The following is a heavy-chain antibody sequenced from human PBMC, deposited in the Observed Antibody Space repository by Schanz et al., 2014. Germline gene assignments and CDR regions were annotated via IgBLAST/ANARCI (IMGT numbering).Heavy chain of an antibody. CDR2: INPNTGGT. Sequence: QVQLVQSGGEMKKPGASVKVSCKASGYTFTDYGLSWVRQAPGQGLEWMGWINPNTGGTNFAQKFQGWVTVTRDTSISTVYMELSSLRSEDTAVYYCARGRGCTGGSCYSWFDLWGQGTLVTVAS. CDR3: ARGRGCTGGSCYSWFDL. D-gene: IGHD2-15*01. J-gene: IGHJ5*02. CDR1: GYTFTDYG. V-gene: IGHV1-2*04.